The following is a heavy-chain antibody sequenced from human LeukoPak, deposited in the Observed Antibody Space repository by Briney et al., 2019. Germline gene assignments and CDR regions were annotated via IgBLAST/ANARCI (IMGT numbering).Heavy chain of an antibody. V-gene: IGHV4-30-4*08. D-gene: IGHD4-23*01. CDR3: ARDGCGGNPYFDY. CDR1: GGSISSGGYY. J-gene: IGHJ4*02. Sequence: SETLSLTCTVSGGSISSGGYYWSWIRQHPGKGLEWIGYIYYSGSTYYNPSLKSRVTISVNTSKNQFSLKLSSVTAADTAVYYCARDGCGGNPYFDYWGQGTLVTVSS. CDR2: IYYSGST.